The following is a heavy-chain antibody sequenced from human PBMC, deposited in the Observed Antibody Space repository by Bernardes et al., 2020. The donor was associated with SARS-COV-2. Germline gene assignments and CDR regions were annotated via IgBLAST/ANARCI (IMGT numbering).Heavy chain of an antibody. V-gene: IGHV3-7*04. CDR3: AGGGGY. D-gene: IGHD2-15*01. CDR2: INQDGSHA. Sequence: GGSLRLSCAASGLTFNTHWMRWVRQAPGKGLECVASINQDGSHADYVDSVKGRFTISRDNAKNSLYLQMNGLRVEDTALYYCAGGGGYWGQGALVTVSS. CDR1: GLTFNTHW. J-gene: IGHJ4*02.